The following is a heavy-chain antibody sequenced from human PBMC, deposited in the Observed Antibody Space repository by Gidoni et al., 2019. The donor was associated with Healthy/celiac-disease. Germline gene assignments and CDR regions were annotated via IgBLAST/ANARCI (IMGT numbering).Heavy chain of an antibody. CDR3: ARVERNSSSWLAYYYYGMDV. V-gene: IGHV4-30-4*01. D-gene: IGHD6-13*01. CDR1: GGSISSGDHY. CDR2: IYYSGST. Sequence: QVQLPESGPGLVKPSQTLSLTCSVAGGSISSGDHYWSWIRQPPGKGLEWIGYIYYSGSTYYNPSLKSRVTISVDTSKNQFSLKLSYVTAADTAVYYCARVERNSSSWLAYYYYGMDVWGQGTTVTVSS. J-gene: IGHJ6*02.